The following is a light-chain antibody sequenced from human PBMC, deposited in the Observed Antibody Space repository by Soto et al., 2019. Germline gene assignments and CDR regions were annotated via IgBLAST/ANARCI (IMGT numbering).Light chain of an antibody. J-gene: IGLJ1*01. Sequence: QSVLTQPPSVSGTPGQRVTISCSGSSSNIGSNIVNWYQQFPGTAPRLLIYNINQRPSGVPDRFSGSKSGTSASLAISGLQSEDEADYYCTAWDDSLNGPVFGPGIKLTVL. CDR2: NIN. CDR3: TAWDDSLNGPV. V-gene: IGLV1-44*01. CDR1: SSNIGSNI.